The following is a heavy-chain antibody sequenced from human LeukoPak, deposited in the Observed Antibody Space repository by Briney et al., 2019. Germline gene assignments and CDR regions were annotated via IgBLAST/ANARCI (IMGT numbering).Heavy chain of an antibody. CDR1: GFTFSSYW. Sequence: GGSLRLSCAASGFTFSSYWMSWVRQAPGKGLEWVANIKQDGSEKYYVDSVKGRFTISRDNAKNSLYLQMNSLRAEDTAVYYCARGHKYSSSWHYYFDYWGQGTLVTVSS. CDR2: IKQDGSEK. J-gene: IGHJ4*02. V-gene: IGHV3-7*04. CDR3: ARGHKYSSSWHYYFDY. D-gene: IGHD6-13*01.